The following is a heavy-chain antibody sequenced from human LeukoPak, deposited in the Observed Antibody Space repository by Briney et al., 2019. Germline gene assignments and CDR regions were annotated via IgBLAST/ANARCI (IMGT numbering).Heavy chain of an antibody. D-gene: IGHD3-3*01. CDR1: GYTFTSYL. V-gene: IGHV1-3*01. J-gene: IGHJ4*02. CDR3: ARPITIFGVVTTATHFDY. Sequence: ASVNVSCKASGYTFTSYLIHWVRQAPGQRLEWMGWINVGNDNTKYSQNFQGRVTITRDTSASTAYMELSSLRSEDTAVYYCARPITIFGVVTTATHFDYWGQGTLVTVSS. CDR2: INVGNDNT.